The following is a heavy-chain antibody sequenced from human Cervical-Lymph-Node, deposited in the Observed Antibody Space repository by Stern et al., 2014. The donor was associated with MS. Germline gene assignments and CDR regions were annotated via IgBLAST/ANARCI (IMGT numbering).Heavy chain of an antibody. CDR1: GYSISSGYY. J-gene: IGHJ4*02. CDR2: IYHSGST. CDR3: ARGPTLPYYFDY. V-gene: IGHV4-38-2*02. Sequence: QVQLQESGPGLVKPSETLSLTCTVSGYSISSGYYWGWIRQPPGKGLEWIGSIYHSGSTYYNPSLKSRVTITADTSKNQFSLKLSFVTAADTAVYYCARGPTLPYYFDYWGQGTLVTVSS.